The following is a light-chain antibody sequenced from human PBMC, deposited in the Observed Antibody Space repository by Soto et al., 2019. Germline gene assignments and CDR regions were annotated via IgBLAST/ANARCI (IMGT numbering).Light chain of an antibody. J-gene: IGKJ1*01. Sequence: EIVMTQSPATLSVSPGERATLSCRASQSVTTQLAWYQQKPGQAPRLLIYDASRRATGIPDRFSGSGSGTDFTLTISRLEPEDFAVYYCQQYGSTPRTFGQGTKVDIK. CDR1: QSVTTQ. CDR2: DAS. CDR3: QQYGSTPRT. V-gene: IGKV3-20*01.